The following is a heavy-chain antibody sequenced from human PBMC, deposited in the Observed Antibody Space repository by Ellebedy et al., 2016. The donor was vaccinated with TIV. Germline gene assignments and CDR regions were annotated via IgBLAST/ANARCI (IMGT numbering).Heavy chain of an antibody. CDR1: GFTIDDYA. V-gene: IGHV3-9*01. CDR2: ISWNSGSI. CDR3: AKDKAVVYAFDV. J-gene: IGHJ3*01. D-gene: IGHD4-23*01. Sequence: SLKISXVASGFTIDDYAMHWVRHAPGKGLEWVSGISWNSGSIGYADSVKGRFTISRDNAKNSLYLQMNSLRPEDTALYYCAKDKAVVYAFDVWGQGTMVTVSS.